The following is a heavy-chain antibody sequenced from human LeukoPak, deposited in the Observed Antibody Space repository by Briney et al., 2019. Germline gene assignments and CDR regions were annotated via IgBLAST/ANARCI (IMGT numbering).Heavy chain of an antibody. J-gene: IGHJ6*02. V-gene: IGHV1-69*13. CDR3: AREEIWYGELSAPPNYYYGMDV. CDR1: GGTFISYA. CDR2: IIPIFGTA. Sequence: SVKVSCKASGGTFISYAISWVRQAPGQGLEWMGGIIPIFGTANYAQKFQGRVTITADESTSTAYMELSSLRSEDTAVYYCAREEIWYGELSAPPNYYYGMDVWGQGTTVTVSS. D-gene: IGHD3-10*01.